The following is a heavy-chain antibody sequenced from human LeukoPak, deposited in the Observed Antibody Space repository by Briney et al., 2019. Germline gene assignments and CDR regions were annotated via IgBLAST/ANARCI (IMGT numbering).Heavy chain of an antibody. V-gene: IGHV3-23*01. J-gene: IGHJ6*02. CDR1: GFTFSSYA. CDR2: ISGSGGST. CDR3: AKDPRPLYDFWSGYYGYYYYYYGMDV. Sequence: GGSLRLSCAASGFTFSSYAMSWVRQAPGKGLEWVSAISGSGGSTYYADSVKGRFTISRDNSKNTLYLQMNSLRAEDTAVYYCAKDPRPLYDFWSGYYGYYYYYYGMDVWGQGTTVTVSS. D-gene: IGHD3-3*01.